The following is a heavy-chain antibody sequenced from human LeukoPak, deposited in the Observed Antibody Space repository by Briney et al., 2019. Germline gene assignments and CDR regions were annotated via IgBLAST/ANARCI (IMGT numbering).Heavy chain of an antibody. Sequence: ASVKVSCEASGYTFASYGISWVRQAHGQGLEWMGWISAYNGNTNYAQKLQGRVTMTTDTSTSTAYMELRSLRSDDTAVYYCVLAGYCSRISCYGHFDYWGQGTLVTVSS. CDR3: VLAGYCSRISCYGHFDY. CDR2: ISAYNGNT. J-gene: IGHJ4*02. CDR1: GYTFASYG. V-gene: IGHV1-18*01. D-gene: IGHD2-2*01.